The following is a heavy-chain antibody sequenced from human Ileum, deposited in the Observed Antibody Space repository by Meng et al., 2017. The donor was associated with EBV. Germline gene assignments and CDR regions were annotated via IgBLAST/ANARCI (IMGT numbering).Heavy chain of an antibody. V-gene: IGHV4-61*03. J-gene: IGHJ5*02. Sequence: QLQESAPGLVKPSETLSLICTASGGSITNGDYCWDWIRQAPGKGLEWIGCMYDSDSGKAKYNPSLNSRVIISLDTSKNHFVLKLTSVTAADTAVYYCAYYTAGRGGVGSWGQGTLVTVSS. CDR1: GGSITNGDYC. CDR2: MYDSDSGKA. CDR3: AYYTAGRGGVGS. D-gene: IGHD2-8*01.